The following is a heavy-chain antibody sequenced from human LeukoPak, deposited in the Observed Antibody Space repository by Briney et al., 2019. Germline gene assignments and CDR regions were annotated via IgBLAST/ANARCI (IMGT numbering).Heavy chain of an antibody. D-gene: IGHD2-15*01. V-gene: IGHV4-61*02. Sequence: PSQTLSLTCTVSGGSISSGSYYWSWIRQPAGKGLEWIGRIYTSGSTNYNPSLKSRVTISIDTSKYQFSLELSSVPAADTAVYYCAREDRYCSGGSCYSWGQGTLVTVSS. CDR2: IYTSGST. CDR3: AREDRYCSGGSCYS. J-gene: IGHJ4*02. CDR1: GGSISSGSYY.